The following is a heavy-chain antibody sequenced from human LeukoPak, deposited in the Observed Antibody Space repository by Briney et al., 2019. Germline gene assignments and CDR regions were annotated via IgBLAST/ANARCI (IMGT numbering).Heavy chain of an antibody. J-gene: IGHJ4*02. D-gene: IGHD2-21*01. V-gene: IGHV3-7*04. CDR1: GFNFSDSR. Sequence: PGGSLRLSCATSGFNFSDSRMTWVRQAPGKGLQWVANINRDGTKKHFLDSVEGRFTISRDNAKKSLYLQMSSLRPQDTALYFCVRGDWYFESWGQGTLVTVSS. CDR2: INRDGTKK. CDR3: VRGDWYFES.